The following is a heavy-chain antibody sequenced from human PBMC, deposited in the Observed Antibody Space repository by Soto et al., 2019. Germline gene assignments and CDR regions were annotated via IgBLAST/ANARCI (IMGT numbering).Heavy chain of an antibody. J-gene: IGHJ6*02. D-gene: IGHD1-7*01. Sequence: QVQLVQSGAEVKKPGSSVKVSCKASGGTFSSYAISWVRQAPGQGLEWMGGIIPIFGTTNYAQNFQGRVTITADXXTXTXXMDLSSLRSEDTAVYYCARGAITGTTDNYYYVMDVWGQGTTVTVSS. V-gene: IGHV1-69*12. CDR2: IIPIFGTT. CDR3: ARGAITGTTDNYYYVMDV. CDR1: GGTFSSYA.